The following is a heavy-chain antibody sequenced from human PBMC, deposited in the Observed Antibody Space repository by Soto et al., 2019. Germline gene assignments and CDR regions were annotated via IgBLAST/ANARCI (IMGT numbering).Heavy chain of an antibody. Sequence: GGSLRLSCAASGFTFSSYWMHWVRQAPGKGLVWVSRINSDGSSTSYADSVKGRFTISRDNAKNTLYLQMNSLRAEDTAVYYCARSIYSSGWYEDWGQGTLVTVSS. J-gene: IGHJ4*02. CDR3: ARSIYSSGWYED. V-gene: IGHV3-74*01. D-gene: IGHD6-19*01. CDR2: INSDGSST. CDR1: GFTFSSYW.